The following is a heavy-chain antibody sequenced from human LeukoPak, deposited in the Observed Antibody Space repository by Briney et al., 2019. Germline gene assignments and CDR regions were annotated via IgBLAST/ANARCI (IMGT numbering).Heavy chain of an antibody. Sequence: GGSLRLSCAASGFTFSSYWMSLVRQAPGKGLEWVANIKQDGSEKYYVDSVKGRFTISRDNAKNSLYLQMNSLRAEDTAVYYCASGHSSSPSFDYWGQGTLVTVSS. V-gene: IGHV3-7*01. CDR3: ASGHSSSPSFDY. CDR2: IKQDGSEK. J-gene: IGHJ4*02. CDR1: GFTFSSYW. D-gene: IGHD6-13*01.